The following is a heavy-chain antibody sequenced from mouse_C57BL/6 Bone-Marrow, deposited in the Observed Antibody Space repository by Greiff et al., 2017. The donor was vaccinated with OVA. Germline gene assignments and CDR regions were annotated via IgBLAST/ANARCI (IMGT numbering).Heavy chain of an antibody. V-gene: IGHV1-54*01. Sequence: VQLQQSGAELVRPGTSVKVSCKASGYAFTNYLIEWVKQRPGQGLEWIGVINPGSGGTNYNEKFKGKATLTADKSSSTAYMQLSSLTSEDSAVYFCAKVTTVDAMDYWGQGTSVTGSS. CDR1: GYAFTNYL. D-gene: IGHD1-1*01. J-gene: IGHJ4*01. CDR3: AKVTTVDAMDY. CDR2: INPGSGGT.